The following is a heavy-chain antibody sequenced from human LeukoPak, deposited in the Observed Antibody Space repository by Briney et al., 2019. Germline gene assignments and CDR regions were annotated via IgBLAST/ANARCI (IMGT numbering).Heavy chain of an antibody. CDR3: ARRRTRTTSSGSYSRYDY. CDR2: INHSGST. CDR1: GGSFSGYY. D-gene: IGHD1-26*01. Sequence: SETLSLTCAVYGGSFSGYYWSWIRQPPGKGLEGIGEINHSGSTNYNPSLKSRVTISVDTSKDQFSLKLSSVTAADTAVYYCARRRTRTTSSGSYSRYDYWGQGTLVTVSS. J-gene: IGHJ4*02. V-gene: IGHV4-34*01.